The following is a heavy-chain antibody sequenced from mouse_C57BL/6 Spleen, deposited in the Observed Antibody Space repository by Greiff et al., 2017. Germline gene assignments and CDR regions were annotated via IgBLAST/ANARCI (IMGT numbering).Heavy chain of an antibody. CDR2: INPGSGGT. D-gene: IGHD1-1*01. CDR1: GYAFTNYL. Sequence: VMLVESGAELVRPGPSVKVSCKASGYAFTNYLIEWVKQRPGQGLEWIGVINPGSGGTNYNEKFKGKATLTADKSSSTAYMQLSSLTSEASAVYFCARTYYGSSTYYFDYWGQGTTLTVSS. J-gene: IGHJ2*01. V-gene: IGHV1-54*01. CDR3: ARTYYGSSTYYFDY.